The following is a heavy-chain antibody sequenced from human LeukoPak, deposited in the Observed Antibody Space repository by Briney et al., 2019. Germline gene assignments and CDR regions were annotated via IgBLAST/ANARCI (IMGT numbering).Heavy chain of an antibody. CDR2: INWNGGST. D-gene: IGHD2/OR15-2a*01. CDR3: ARDLLRDGREGLDY. V-gene: IGHV3-20*04. CDR1: GFTFDDYG. Sequence: PGGSLRLSCAASGFTFDDYGMSWVRQAPGKGLEWVSGINWNGGSTGYADSVKGRFTISRDNAKNSLYLQMNSLRAEDTALYYCARDLLRDGREGLDYWGQGTLVTVSS. J-gene: IGHJ4*02.